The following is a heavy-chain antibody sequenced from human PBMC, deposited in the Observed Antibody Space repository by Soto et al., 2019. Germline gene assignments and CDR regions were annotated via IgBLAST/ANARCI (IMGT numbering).Heavy chain of an antibody. V-gene: IGHV3-21*01. J-gene: IGHJ5*02. Sequence: EVHLVESGGGLVKPGGSLRLTCAASGFIFSDYTMNWVRQAPGKGLEWVSSMSRGRDYIFYADTVRGRFTISRDNARNSLYLQKTSMRAEDPAVYYCAKDSGCVNNACAYGPWGQGTLVSVSS. CDR1: GFIFSDYT. CDR2: MSRGRDYI. CDR3: AKDSGCVNNACAYGP. D-gene: IGHD1-20*01.